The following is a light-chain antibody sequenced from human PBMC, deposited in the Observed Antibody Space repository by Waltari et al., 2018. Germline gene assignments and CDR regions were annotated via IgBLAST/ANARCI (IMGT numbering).Light chain of an antibody. CDR2: RNN. V-gene: IGLV1-47*01. CDR3: AAWDDSLSGHMV. J-gene: IGLJ2*01. Sequence: QSILTQPTSASGTPGQRVTISCSGSSPNIGRNSVSWYQEVPGTAPKLLIYRNNQRPSGVPDRFSGSKSGTSASRAISGLRSEDEAHYYCAAWDDSLSGHMVFGGGTKLTVL. CDR1: SPNIGRNS.